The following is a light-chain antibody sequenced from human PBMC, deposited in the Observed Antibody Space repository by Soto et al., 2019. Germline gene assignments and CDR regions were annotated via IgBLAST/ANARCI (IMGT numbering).Light chain of an antibody. CDR3: QQLESYPIT. Sequence: DFQMTQSPSTLSASVGDRVTITCRASQNIRSRLAWYQQNPGKAPKLLVYVASTLQSGVPSRFSGSGSGTEFALTISSLQPEDFATYYCQQLESYPITFGQGTRLEIK. V-gene: IGKV1-9*01. CDR1: QNIRSR. J-gene: IGKJ5*01. CDR2: VAS.